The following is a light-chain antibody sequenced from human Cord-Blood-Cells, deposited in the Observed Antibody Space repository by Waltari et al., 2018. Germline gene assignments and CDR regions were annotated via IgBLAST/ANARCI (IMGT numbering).Light chain of an antibody. J-gene: IGKJ2*01. CDR1: QNISSW. Sequence: DIQLTQSPSTLSASVGDRVTITGRASQNISSWLAWSQQKPGKAPKLLIYDASSVESGVPSRFSGSGSGTEFTLTISSLQPDDFATYYCQQYNSYSRTFGQGTKLEIK. V-gene: IGKV1-5*01. CDR2: DAS. CDR3: QQYNSYSRT.